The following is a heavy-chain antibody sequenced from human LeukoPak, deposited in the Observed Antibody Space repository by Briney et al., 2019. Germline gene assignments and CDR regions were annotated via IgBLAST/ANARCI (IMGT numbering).Heavy chain of an antibody. CDR3: ARLAAAAFDI. V-gene: IGHV4-59*08. CDR1: GGSISSYY. J-gene: IGHJ3*02. D-gene: IGHD6-13*01. CDR2: IYYSGST. Sequence: PSETLSLTCTVSGGSISSYYWSWIRQPPGKGLEWIGYIYYSGSTNYNPSLKSRVTILVDTSKNQFSLKLSSVTAADTAVYYCARLAAAAFDIWGQGTMVTVSS.